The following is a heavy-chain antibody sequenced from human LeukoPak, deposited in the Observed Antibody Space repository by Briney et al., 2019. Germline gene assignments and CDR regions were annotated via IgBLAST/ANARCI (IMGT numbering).Heavy chain of an antibody. CDR2: ISAYNGNT. Sequence: ASVKVSCKASGYTFTSYGISWVRQAPGQGLEWMGWISAYNGNTNYAQKLQGRVTMTTDTSTSTAYMELRSLRSDDTAVYYCARAPYYYDSSGYPENWGQGTLVTVSS. CDR3: ARAPYYYDSSGYPEN. J-gene: IGHJ4*02. V-gene: IGHV1-18*01. CDR1: GYTFTSYG. D-gene: IGHD3-22*01.